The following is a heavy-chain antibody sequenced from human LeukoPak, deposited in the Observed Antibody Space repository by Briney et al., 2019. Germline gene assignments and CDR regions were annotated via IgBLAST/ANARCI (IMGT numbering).Heavy chain of an antibody. Sequence: SETLSLTCTVSGGSISSYYWSWIRQPPGKGLEWIGYIYYSGSTNYNPSPKSRVTISVDTSKNQFSLKLSSVTAADTAVYYCARARTVYYFDYWGQGTLVTVSS. CDR2: IYYSGST. J-gene: IGHJ4*02. CDR3: ARARTVYYFDY. CDR1: GGSISSYY. V-gene: IGHV4-59*01.